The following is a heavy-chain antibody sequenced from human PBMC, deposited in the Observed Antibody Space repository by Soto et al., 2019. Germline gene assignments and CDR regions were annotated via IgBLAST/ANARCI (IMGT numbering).Heavy chain of an antibody. D-gene: IGHD5-18*01. J-gene: IGHJ4*02. V-gene: IGHV4-30-2*01. CDR1: GGSISSGGSS. CDR3: ARRWIQLSCFDY. CDR2: IYHSGST. Sequence: QLQLQESGSGLVKPSQTLSLTCAVSGGSISSGGSSWSWIRQPPGKGLEWIGYIYHSGSTYYNPSIKSRVTISVDRAKNQFSLKLSSVTAADTAVYYCARRWIQLSCFDYWGQGTLVTVSS.